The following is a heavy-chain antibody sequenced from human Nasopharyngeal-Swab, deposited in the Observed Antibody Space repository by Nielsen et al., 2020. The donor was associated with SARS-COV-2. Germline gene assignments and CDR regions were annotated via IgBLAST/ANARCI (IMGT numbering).Heavy chain of an antibody. Sequence: SETLSLTCIVFGGSISSSSYYWGWIRQPPGKGLEWIGRIYTSGSTNYNPSLKSRVTMSVDTSKNQFSLKLSSVTAADTAVYYCAREGDIVVVPAAIDVWGQGTTVTVSS. CDR1: GGSISSSSYY. CDR2: IYTSGST. J-gene: IGHJ6*02. CDR3: AREGDIVVVPAAIDV. V-gene: IGHV4-39*07. D-gene: IGHD2-2*01.